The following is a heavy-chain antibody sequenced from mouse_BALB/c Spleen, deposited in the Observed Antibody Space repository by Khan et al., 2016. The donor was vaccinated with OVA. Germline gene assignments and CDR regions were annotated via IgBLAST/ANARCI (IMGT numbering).Heavy chain of an antibody. CDR2: IYPGDGDT. J-gene: IGHJ2*01. CDR1: GYTFTSSW. Sequence: QVQLKQSGAELARPGASVKLSCKASGYTFTSSWMQWVKQRPGQGLEWIGAIYPGDGDTRYTQKFKGKATLTADKSSSTAYMQLSSLASEDSAVYYCTRGGITTGYFDFWGQGTPRTVSS. D-gene: IGHD2-4*01. V-gene: IGHV1-87*01. CDR3: TRGGITTGYFDF.